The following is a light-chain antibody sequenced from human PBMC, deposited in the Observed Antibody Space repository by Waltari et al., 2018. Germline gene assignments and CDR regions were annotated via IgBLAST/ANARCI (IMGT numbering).Light chain of an antibody. Sequence: QSALTQPPSASGSPGQSVTISCTGTSSDVGGYNYVSWYQQSPGKAPKLMIYEVSKRPSGVPYLFACSKSGNTASLTVSGLQAEDEADYYCSSYAGSNNVVFGGGTKLTVL. J-gene: IGLJ2*01. CDR1: SSDVGGYNY. V-gene: IGLV2-8*01. CDR2: EVS. CDR3: SSYAGSNNVV.